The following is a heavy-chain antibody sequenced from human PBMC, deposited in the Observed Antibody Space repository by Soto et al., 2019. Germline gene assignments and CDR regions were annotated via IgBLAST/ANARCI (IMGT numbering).Heavy chain of an antibody. D-gene: IGHD6-13*01. CDR1: CGSFSGYF. V-gene: IGHV4-34*01. J-gene: IGHJ4*02. CDR2: INHSGST. CDR3: ARVWGYRAAGTEPQEDF. Sequence: SETLSVTCAVYCGSFSGYFWTWVRQPPGKGLEWIGEINHSGSTTYNPSLKSRVTISVDTSKNQFSLKLSSVTAADTAVYYCARVWGYRAAGTEPQEDFWGQGTLVTVS.